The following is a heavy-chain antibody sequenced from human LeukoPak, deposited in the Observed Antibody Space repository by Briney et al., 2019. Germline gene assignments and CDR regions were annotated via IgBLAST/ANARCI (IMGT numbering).Heavy chain of an antibody. D-gene: IGHD5-12*01. CDR2: IYYTGSA. J-gene: IGHJ4*02. CDR1: GDSISSAGYY. CDR3: ARDPHSGYGSDY. Sequence: SQTLSLTCTVSGDSISSAGYYWTWIRRRPGQGLEWIGYIYYTGSAYYNPSLKSRVIISLDTSKNQFSLNVSSVTAADTAVYYCARDPHSGYGSDYWGQGTLVTVSS. V-gene: IGHV4-31*03.